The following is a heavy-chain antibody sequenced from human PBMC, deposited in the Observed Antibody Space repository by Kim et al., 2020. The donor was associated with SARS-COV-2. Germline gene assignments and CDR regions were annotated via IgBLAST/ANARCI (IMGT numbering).Heavy chain of an antibody. CDR2: DT. V-gene: IGHV5-51*01. Sequence: DTRYSPSFQGQVTISADKSISTAYLQWSSLKASDTAMYYCARELLSGFDYWGQGTLVTVSS. CDR3: ARELLSGFDY. D-gene: IGHD3-10*01. J-gene: IGHJ4*02.